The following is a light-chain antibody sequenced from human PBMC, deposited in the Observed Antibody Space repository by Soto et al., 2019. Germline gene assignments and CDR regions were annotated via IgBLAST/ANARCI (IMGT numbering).Light chain of an antibody. CDR2: AAS. CDR3: QQSYSSPRYT. J-gene: IGKJ2*01. Sequence: DIQMTQSPSSLSASVGDRVTITCRASQSISSYLNWYQQKPGKAPKFLIYAASSLQSGVPSKFSGSGSGTDFTLTISSLQPEDFANYYCQQSYSSPRYTFGQGTKVDIK. CDR1: QSISSY. V-gene: IGKV1-39*01.